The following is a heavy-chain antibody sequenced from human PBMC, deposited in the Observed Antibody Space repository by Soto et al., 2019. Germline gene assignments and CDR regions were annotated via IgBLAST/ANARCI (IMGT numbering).Heavy chain of an antibody. CDR3: ARDPRELKKAFEI. Sequence: SETLSLTCTVSGGSITSGGYYWSWIRQPPGKGLEWIGSVYYSGSTNYNPSLKSRVTISIDTSKDQFSLKLSSVTSADTAVFYCARDPRELKKAFEIWGQGTMVTVSS. V-gene: IGHV4-61*08. J-gene: IGHJ3*02. CDR2: VYYSGST. D-gene: IGHD1-7*01. CDR1: GGSITSGGYY.